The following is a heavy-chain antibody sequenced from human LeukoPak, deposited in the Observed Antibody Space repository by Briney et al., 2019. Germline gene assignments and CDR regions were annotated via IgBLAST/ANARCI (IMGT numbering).Heavy chain of an antibody. D-gene: IGHD3-3*01. CDR3: ARVVFWSGYYYFDQ. CDR1: GYSISSGYY. Sequence: PSETLSLTCDVYGYSISSGYYWGWIRQTPGQGLECIGSIYHNGSPQYDPSLKSRVTILVDTSKNQFSLKLSSVTAVDTAVYYCARVVFWSGYYYFDQWGQGTLVTVSS. CDR2: IYHNGSP. J-gene: IGHJ4*02. V-gene: IGHV4-38-2*01.